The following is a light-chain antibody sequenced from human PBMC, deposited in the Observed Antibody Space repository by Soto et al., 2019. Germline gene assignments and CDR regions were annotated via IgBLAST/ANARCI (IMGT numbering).Light chain of an antibody. V-gene: IGKV1-13*02. Sequence: AIQMTQSPASLSASVGDRVTISCRASQGIGGALGWYQQKPGQPPKVLIYDASRLESRVPSRFSGRGSGTEFTLTISSLQAVDFATYHCQQYNSYSGTFGQGTKVDIK. CDR1: QGIGGA. CDR2: DAS. CDR3: QQYNSYSGT. J-gene: IGKJ1*01.